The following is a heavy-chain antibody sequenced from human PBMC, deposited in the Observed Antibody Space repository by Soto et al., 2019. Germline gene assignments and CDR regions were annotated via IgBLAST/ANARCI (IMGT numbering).Heavy chain of an antibody. J-gene: IGHJ6*02. Sequence: GASVKVSCKVSGYTLTELSMHWVRQAPGQRLEWMGWINAGNGNTKYSQKFQGRVTITRDTSASTAYMELSSLRSEDTAVYYCASVQSYYYYGMDVWGQGTTVTVSS. V-gene: IGHV1-3*01. CDR2: INAGNGNT. D-gene: IGHD6-6*01. CDR3: ASVQSYYYYGMDV. CDR1: GYTLTELS.